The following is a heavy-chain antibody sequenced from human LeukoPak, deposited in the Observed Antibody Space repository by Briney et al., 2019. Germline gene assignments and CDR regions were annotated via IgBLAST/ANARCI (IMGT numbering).Heavy chain of an antibody. J-gene: IGHJ4*02. Sequence: GGSLRLSCAASGFTFSSYWMSWVRQAPGKGLEWVANIKQDGSEKYYVDSVKGRFTISRDNAKNSLFLQMNGLRAEDTAVYYCARTSKSGSYSPGDYWGQGTLVTVSS. D-gene: IGHD1-26*01. CDR2: IKQDGSEK. CDR3: ARTSKSGSYSPGDY. CDR1: GFTFSSYW. V-gene: IGHV3-7*01.